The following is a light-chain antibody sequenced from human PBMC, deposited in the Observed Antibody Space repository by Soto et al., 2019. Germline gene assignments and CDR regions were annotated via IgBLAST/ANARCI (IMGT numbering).Light chain of an antibody. V-gene: IGKV1-39*01. CDR3: QQTYCMPWT. CDR2: DSS. J-gene: IGKJ1*01. Sequence: IQMTQSPSSLSASVGDRVTITCRASQTISTYLNWYQQKPGKAPKLLIYDSSSLQSGVPSRFSGSGSGTDFTLTITSLQPEYFATYICQQTYCMPWTLGEGTKVEV. CDR1: QTISTY.